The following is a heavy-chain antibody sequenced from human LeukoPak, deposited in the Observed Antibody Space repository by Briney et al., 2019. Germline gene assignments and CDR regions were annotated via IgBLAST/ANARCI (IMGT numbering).Heavy chain of an antibody. CDR2: IYYSGST. V-gene: IGHV4-38-2*02. J-gene: IGHJ4*02. CDR1: GYSISSGYY. CDR3: ARHYTVVTPDFDS. Sequence: PSETLSLTCTVSGYSISSGYYWGWIRQPPGKGLEWIGSIYYSGSTYYNPSLKSRVTISVDTSKNQFSLKLSSVTAADTAVYYCARHYTVVTPDFDSWGQGTLVTVSS. D-gene: IGHD4-23*01.